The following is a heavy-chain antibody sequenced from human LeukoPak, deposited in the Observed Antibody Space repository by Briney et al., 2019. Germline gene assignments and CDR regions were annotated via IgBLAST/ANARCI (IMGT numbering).Heavy chain of an antibody. V-gene: IGHV3-7*03. D-gene: IGHD2-2*02. Sequence: PGGSLRLSCAASGFTFNNYWMSWVRQAPGKGLEWVANIKHDEIEKYYVDSVKGRFTISRDNAKNSLYLQMNSLRAEDTALYYCAKDSYSSYYFDYWGQGTLVTVSS. CDR1: GFTFNNYW. CDR3: AKDSYSSYYFDY. J-gene: IGHJ4*02. CDR2: IKHDEIEK.